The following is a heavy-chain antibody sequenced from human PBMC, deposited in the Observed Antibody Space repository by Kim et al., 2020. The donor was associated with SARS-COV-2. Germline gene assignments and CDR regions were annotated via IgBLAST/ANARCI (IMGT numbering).Heavy chain of an antibody. J-gene: IGHJ3*02. CDR3: ARGVTYGSGSYPFLDAFDI. Sequence: ASVKVSCKASGYTFTSYGISWVRQAPGQGLEWMGWISAYNGNTNYAQKLQGRVTMTTDTSTSTAYMELRSLRSDDTAVYYCARGVTYGSGSYPFLDAFDIWGQGTMVTVSS. CDR2: ISAYNGNT. CDR1: GYTFTSYG. V-gene: IGHV1-18*01. D-gene: IGHD3-10*01.